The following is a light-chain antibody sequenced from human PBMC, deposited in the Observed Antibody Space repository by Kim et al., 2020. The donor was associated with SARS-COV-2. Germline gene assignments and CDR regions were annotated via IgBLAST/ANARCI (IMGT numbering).Light chain of an antibody. CDR2: DVS. Sequence: QSALTQPASVSGSPGQSITISCTGTSSDVGGYNYVSWYQQHPGKAPKLMIYDVSNRPSGVSNRFSGSKSGSTASLTISGLQPEDEAVYYCSSYTSDNRRVFGGGTQLTVL. CDR1: SSDVGGYNY. J-gene: IGLJ3*02. CDR3: SSYTSDNRRV. V-gene: IGLV2-14*03.